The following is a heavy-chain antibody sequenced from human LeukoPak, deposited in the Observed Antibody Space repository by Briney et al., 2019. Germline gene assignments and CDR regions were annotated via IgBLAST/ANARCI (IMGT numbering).Heavy chain of an antibody. D-gene: IGHD6-13*01. CDR3: ARAIAAAAHRLDY. CDR2: IYHSGST. CDR1: GGSTSSGGYY. J-gene: IGHJ4*02. V-gene: IGHV4-30-2*01. Sequence: SETLSLTCTVSGGSTSSGGYYWSWIRQPPGKGLEWIGYIYHSGSTYYNPSLKSRVTISVDRSKNQFSLKLSSVTAADTAVYYCARAIAAAAHRLDYWGQGTLVTVSS.